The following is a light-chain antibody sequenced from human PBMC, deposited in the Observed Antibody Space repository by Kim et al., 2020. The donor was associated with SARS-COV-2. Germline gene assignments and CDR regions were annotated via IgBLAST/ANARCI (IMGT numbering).Light chain of an antibody. Sequence: ASGGDVVTISCRARHGISEFLAWYQQHPGKAPKLLIDGASTLQSGVPSRISGSGSGTDFTLTISRLQPEDFAIYSRHQFNSSPRSFGQGTKVDIK. CDR2: GAS. CDR3: HQFNSSPRS. V-gene: IGKV1-9*01. J-gene: IGKJ1*01. CDR1: HGISEF.